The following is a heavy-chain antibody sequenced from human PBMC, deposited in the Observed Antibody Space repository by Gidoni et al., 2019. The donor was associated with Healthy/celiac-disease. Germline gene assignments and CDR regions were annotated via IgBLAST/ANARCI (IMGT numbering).Heavy chain of an antibody. Sequence: EVQLVESGGGLVQPGGSLRLSCAASGFTFSSYEMNWVRQAPGKVLEWVSYISSSGSTIYYADSVKGRFTISRDNAKNSLYLQMNSLRAEDTAVYYCAMAGRITMPREGYWGQGTLVTVSS. CDR1: GFTFSSYE. CDR3: AMAGRITMPREGY. J-gene: IGHJ4*02. CDR2: ISSSGSTI. V-gene: IGHV3-48*03. D-gene: IGHD3-10*01.